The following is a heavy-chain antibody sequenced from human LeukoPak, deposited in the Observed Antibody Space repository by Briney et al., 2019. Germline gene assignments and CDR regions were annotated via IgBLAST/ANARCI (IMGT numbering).Heavy chain of an antibody. CDR3: ARAPCSSTSCYALYYYYYGMDV. V-gene: IGHV1-8*01. Sequence: ASVKVSCKASGYTFTSYDINWVRQATGQGLEWMGWMNPNSCNTGYAQKFQGRVTMTRNTSISTAYMGLSSLRSEDTAVYYCARAPCSSTSCYALYYYYYGMDVWGQGTTVTVSS. J-gene: IGHJ6*02. CDR1: GYTFTSYD. CDR2: MNPNSCNT. D-gene: IGHD2-2*01.